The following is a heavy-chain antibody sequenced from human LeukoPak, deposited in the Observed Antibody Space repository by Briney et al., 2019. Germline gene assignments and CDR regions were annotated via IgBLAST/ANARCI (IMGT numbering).Heavy chain of an antibody. J-gene: IGHJ4*02. Sequence: PSETLSLTCTVSRGSISSYYWSWIRQPPGKGLEWIGYIYTSGSTNYNPSLKSRVTISVDTSKNQFSLKLSSVTAADTAVYYCARSRDGGNSEVFDYWGQGTLVTVSS. CDR2: IYTSGST. CDR3: ARSRDGGNSEVFDY. CDR1: RGSISSYY. D-gene: IGHD4-23*01. V-gene: IGHV4-4*09.